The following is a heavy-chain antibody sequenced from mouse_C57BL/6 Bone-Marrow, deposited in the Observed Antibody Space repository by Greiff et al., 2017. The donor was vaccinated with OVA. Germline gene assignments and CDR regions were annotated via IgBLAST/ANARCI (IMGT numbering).Heavy chain of an antibody. V-gene: IGHV5-9-1*02. J-gene: IGHJ1*03. CDR2: ISRGGDYI. Sequence: EVMLVESGEGLVKPGGSLKLSCAASGFTFSSYAMSWVRQTPEKRLEWVAYISRGGDYIYYAHTVKGRFTISRDNARNTLYLQMSSLKSEDTAMYYCTRGYSSRPHFDVWGTGTTVTVSS. CDR1: GFTFSSYA. D-gene: IGHD1-1*01. CDR3: TRGYSSRPHFDV.